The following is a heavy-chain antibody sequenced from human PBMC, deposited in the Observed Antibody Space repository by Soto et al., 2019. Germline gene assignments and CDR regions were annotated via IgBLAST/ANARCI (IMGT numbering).Heavy chain of an antibody. Sequence: SETLSLTCTVSGASIRNTKNYWGWIRQSPGKGLEWIVTISNSGTTYYKPSLKTRVTIAVDTSKNQFSLKLSSVTAADTAVYYCARRYSSAFDIWGQGT. CDR1: GASIRNTKNY. CDR3: ARRYSSAFDI. D-gene: IGHD6-13*01. V-gene: IGHV4-39*01. CDR2: ISNSGTT. J-gene: IGHJ3*02.